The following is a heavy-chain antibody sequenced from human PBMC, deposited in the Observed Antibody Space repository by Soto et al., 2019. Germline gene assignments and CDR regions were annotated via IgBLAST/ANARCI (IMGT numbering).Heavy chain of an antibody. J-gene: IGHJ3*02. CDR3: ARGRVSPDAFDI. V-gene: IGHV3-30-3*01. CDR2: ISYDGSNK. Sequence: GGSLRLSCAAYEFTFNSYAMHWVRQAPGKGLEWVAVISYDGSNKYYADSVKGRFTISRDNSKNTLYLQMNSLRAEDTAVYYCARGRVSPDAFDIWGQGTIVTVSS. CDR1: EFTFNSYA. D-gene: IGHD6-13*01.